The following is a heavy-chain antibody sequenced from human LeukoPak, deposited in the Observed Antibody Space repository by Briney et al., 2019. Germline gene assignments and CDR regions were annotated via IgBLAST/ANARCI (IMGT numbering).Heavy chain of an antibody. D-gene: IGHD3-10*01. CDR3: AREGSFGELLPFDY. V-gene: IGHV3-30-3*01. CDR1: GFTFSSYA. CDR2: ISYDGSNK. J-gene: IGHJ4*02. Sequence: PGGSLRLSCAASGFTFSSYAMHWVRQAPGKGLEWVAVISYDGSNKYYADSVKGRFTISRDNSKNTLYLQMNSLRAEDTAVYYCAREGSFGELLPFDYWGQGTLVTVSS.